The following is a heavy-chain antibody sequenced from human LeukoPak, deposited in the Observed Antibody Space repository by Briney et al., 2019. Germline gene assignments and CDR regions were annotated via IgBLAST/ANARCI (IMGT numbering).Heavy chain of an antibody. J-gene: IGHJ4*02. Sequence: ASVKVSCKASGYTFTSYFMHWGRQAPGQGLEWMGVINPSGGGTAYAQKFQARVTMTRDTSTSTVYMELSSLRSEDTAVYYCARFRGTYPIDYWGQGTLVTVSS. CDR1: GYTFTSYF. CDR2: INPSGGGT. CDR3: ARFRGTYPIDY. V-gene: IGHV1-46*01. D-gene: IGHD1-14*01.